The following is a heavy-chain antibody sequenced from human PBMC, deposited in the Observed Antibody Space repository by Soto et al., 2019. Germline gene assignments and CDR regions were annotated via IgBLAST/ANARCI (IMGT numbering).Heavy chain of an antibody. CDR2: IKQDGGEE. V-gene: IGHV3-7*01. Sequence: VGSLGLSCAASGFAFSDYAVSWFRQSPGKGLEGVANIKQDGGEEDYVDSVKGRLTISRHNAKNSLYLQMNSLRAEDTAVYYCARVYYDSSGKTKYREFDLWGQGKMV. CDR1: GFAFSDYA. D-gene: IGHD3-22*01. J-gene: IGHJ3*01. CDR3: ARVYYDSSGKTKYREFDL.